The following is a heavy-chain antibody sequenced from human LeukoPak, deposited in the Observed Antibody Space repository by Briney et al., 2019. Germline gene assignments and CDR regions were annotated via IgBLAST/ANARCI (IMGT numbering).Heavy chain of an antibody. V-gene: IGHV4-59*08. J-gene: IGHJ4*02. CDR1: GGSISSYY. CDR3: ARHHIVGATYFDY. CDR2: IYYSGST. Sequence: PSETLSLTCTVSGGSISSYYWSWIRQPPGKGLEWIGYIYYSGSTNYNPSLKSRVTISVDTSKNRFSLKLSSVTAADTAVYHCARHHIVGATYFDYWGQGTLVTVSS. D-gene: IGHD1-26*01.